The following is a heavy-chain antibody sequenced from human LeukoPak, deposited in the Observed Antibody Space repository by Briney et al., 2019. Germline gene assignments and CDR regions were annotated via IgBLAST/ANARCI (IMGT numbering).Heavy chain of an antibody. J-gene: IGHJ4*02. V-gene: IGHV3-49*04. D-gene: IGHD4-17*01. CDR2: IRSKAYGGTT. CDR1: GFTFSSYA. Sequence: GGSLRLSCAASGFTFSSYAMSWVRQAPGRGLEWVGFIRSKAYGGTTEYAASVKGRFTISRDDSKSIAYLQMDSLKTEDTAVYYCTRDYGDYKGDYWGQGTLVTVSS. CDR3: TRDYGDYKGDY.